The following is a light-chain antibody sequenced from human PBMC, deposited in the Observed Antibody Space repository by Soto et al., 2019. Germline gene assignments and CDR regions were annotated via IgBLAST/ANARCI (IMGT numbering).Light chain of an antibody. V-gene: IGKV1-12*01. CDR2: AAS. CDR3: QQGDSFSFT. CDR1: QDISTW. J-gene: IGKJ4*01. Sequence: DIQMTQSPSSVSASVGDRVTITCRASQDISTWVAWYQQKPGKAPKLLISAASTLQSGVPRRFSGSGSGTDFTLIISSLQPEDFATYFCQQGDSFSFTFGGGTKVQIK.